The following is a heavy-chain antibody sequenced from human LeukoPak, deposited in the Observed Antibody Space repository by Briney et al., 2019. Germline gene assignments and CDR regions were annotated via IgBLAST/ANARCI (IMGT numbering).Heavy chain of an antibody. CDR3: TSDLVGATQFDY. CDR1: GFTFSNAW. J-gene: IGHJ4*02. CDR2: IKSKTDGGTT. Sequence: PGGSLRLSCAASGFTFSNAWMSWVRQAPGKGLEWVGRIKSKTDGGTTDYAAPVKGRFTISRDDSKNTLYLQMNSLKTEDTAVYYCTSDLVGATQFDYWGQGTLVTVSS. V-gene: IGHV3-15*01. D-gene: IGHD1-26*01.